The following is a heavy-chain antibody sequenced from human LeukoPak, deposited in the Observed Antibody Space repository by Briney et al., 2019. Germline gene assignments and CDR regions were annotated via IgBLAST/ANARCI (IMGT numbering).Heavy chain of an antibody. Sequence: PSETLSLTCAVSGGSISSGGYSWSWIRQPPGKGLEWIGYIYYSGSTYYSGSTNYNPSLKSRVTISVDTSKNQFSLKLSSVTAADTAVYYCARDVGATPGYFDYWGQGTLVTVSS. CDR1: GGSISSGGYS. CDR2: IYYSGSTYYSGST. D-gene: IGHD1-26*01. V-gene: IGHV4-61*08. J-gene: IGHJ4*02. CDR3: ARDVGATPGYFDY.